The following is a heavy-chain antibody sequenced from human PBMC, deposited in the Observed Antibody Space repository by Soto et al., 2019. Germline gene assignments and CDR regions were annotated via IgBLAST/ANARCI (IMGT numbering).Heavy chain of an antibody. Sequence: EVQLLESGGGLVQPGGSLRLSCAASGFTFSSYAMSWVRQAPGKGLEWVSAISGSGGSTYYADSVKGRFTISRDNSKNTLYLQMNSLRAEDTAVYYCANEDYDYIWGSYRSNYFDYWGQGTLVTVSS. V-gene: IGHV3-23*01. CDR2: ISGSGGST. CDR3: ANEDYDYIWGSYRSNYFDY. CDR1: GFTFSSYA. J-gene: IGHJ4*02. D-gene: IGHD3-16*02.